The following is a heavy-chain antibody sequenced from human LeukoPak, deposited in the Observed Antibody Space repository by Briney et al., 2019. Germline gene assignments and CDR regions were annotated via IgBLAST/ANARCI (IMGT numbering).Heavy chain of an antibody. CDR2: IIPILGIA. Sequence: SVKVSCKASGGTFSSYSIIWVRQAPGQGLEWMGRIIPILGIANYAQKFQGRVTITADKSTSTAYMELSSLRSEDTAVYYCASVGDNSGWYGAGENLDWGQGTLVTVSS. CDR1: GGTFSSYS. D-gene: IGHD6-19*01. V-gene: IGHV1-69*02. CDR3: ASVGDNSGWYGAGENLD. J-gene: IGHJ4*02.